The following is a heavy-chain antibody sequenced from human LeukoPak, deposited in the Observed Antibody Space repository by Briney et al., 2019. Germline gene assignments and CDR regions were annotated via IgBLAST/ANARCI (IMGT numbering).Heavy chain of an antibody. D-gene: IGHD6-13*01. CDR1: GGSFSGHY. V-gene: IGHV4-34*01. Sequence: PSETLSLTCAVSGGSFSGHYWSWIRQSPGEGLEWIGEIYHSGSTNYNPSLKSRVTISVDKSKNQFSLKLSSVTAADTAVYYCAVGRMRGVGLSAAGQFDYWGQGTLVTVSS. CDR3: AVGRMRGVGLSAAGQFDY. CDR2: IYHSGST. J-gene: IGHJ4*02.